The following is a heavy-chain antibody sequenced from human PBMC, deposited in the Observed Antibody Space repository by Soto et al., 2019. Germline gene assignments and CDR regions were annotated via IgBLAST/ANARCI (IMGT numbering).Heavy chain of an antibody. CDR2: IYYSGST. J-gene: IGHJ5*02. CDR1: GGSISSGDYY. Sequence: QVQLQESGPGLVKPSQTLSLTCTVSGGSISSGDYYWSWIRQPPGKGLEWIGYIYYSGSTYYNPSLKSRVTISVDTSKNQFSLKLSSVTAADTAVYYCARDRDRNYGGKWVGWFDPWGQGTLVTVSS. CDR3: ARDRDRNYGGKWVGWFDP. V-gene: IGHV4-30-4*01. D-gene: IGHD4-17*01.